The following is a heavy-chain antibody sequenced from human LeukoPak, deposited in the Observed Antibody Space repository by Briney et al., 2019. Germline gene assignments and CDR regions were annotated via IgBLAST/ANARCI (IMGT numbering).Heavy chain of an antibody. Sequence: ASVKVSCKASGYTFTGYYMHWVRQAPGQGLEWMGWISAYNGNTNYAQKLQGRVTMTTDTSTSTAYMELRSLRSDDTAVYYCARDLMSGSGWYEGDYWGQGTLVTVSS. CDR2: ISAYNGNT. D-gene: IGHD6-19*01. J-gene: IGHJ4*02. CDR3: ARDLMSGSGWYEGDY. CDR1: GYTFTGYY. V-gene: IGHV1-18*04.